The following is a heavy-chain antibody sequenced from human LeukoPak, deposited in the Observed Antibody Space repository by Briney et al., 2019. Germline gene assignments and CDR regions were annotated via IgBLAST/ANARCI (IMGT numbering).Heavy chain of an antibody. V-gene: IGHV1-2*02. D-gene: IGHD3-9*01. J-gene: IGHJ4*02. Sequence: ASVKVSCKASGYTFTGYYMHWVRQAPGQGLEWMGWINPNSGGTNYARKFQGRVTMTRDTSISTAYMELSRLRSDDTAVYYCARDGGGLNDIHADYWGQGTLVTVSS. CDR3: ARDGGGLNDIHADY. CDR1: GYTFTGYY. CDR2: INPNSGGT.